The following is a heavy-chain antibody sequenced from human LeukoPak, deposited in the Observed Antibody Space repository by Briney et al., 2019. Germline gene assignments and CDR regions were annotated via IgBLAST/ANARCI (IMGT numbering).Heavy chain of an antibody. Sequence: PSETLSLTCTVSSGSSSNTLYYWGWIRQPPGKGLEWTGAIFCNGKTYYNPALKSRVTISVDTSKKQFSLKLRSVTAADMAVYYCARRIAVAYDAFDVWGQGTMVTVSS. J-gene: IGHJ3*01. D-gene: IGHD6-19*01. CDR3: ARRIAVAYDAFDV. CDR1: SGSSSNTLYY. V-gene: IGHV4-39*01. CDR2: IFCNGKT.